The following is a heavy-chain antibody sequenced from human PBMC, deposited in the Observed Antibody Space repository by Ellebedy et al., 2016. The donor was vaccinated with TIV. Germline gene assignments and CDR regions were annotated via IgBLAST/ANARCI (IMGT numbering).Heavy chain of an antibody. CDR2: VSFDGSIK. D-gene: IGHD3-16*02. CDR3: AKQVHDYLWGSYRYLDY. CDR1: AFTFTRHG. J-gene: IGHJ4*02. V-gene: IGHV3-30*18. Sequence: GESLKISCVASAFTFTRHGMHWVRQAPGKGLEWVALVSFDGSIKYYADSLKGRFTISRDNSKNTLYLQMNSLRTEDTAVYYCAKQVHDYLWGSYRYLDYWGQGTLVTVSS.